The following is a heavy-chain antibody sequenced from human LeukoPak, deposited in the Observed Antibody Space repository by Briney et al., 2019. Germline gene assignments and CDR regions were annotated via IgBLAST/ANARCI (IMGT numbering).Heavy chain of an antibody. CDR3: ATDVSVRPTHPIFDY. CDR1: GYTLTELS. J-gene: IGHJ4*02. Sequence: ASVKVSCKVSGYTLTELSMHWVRQAPGKGLEWMGGFDPEDGETIYAQKFQGRVTMTEDTSTDTAYMELGSLRSEDTAVYYCATDVSVRPTHPIFDYWGQGTLVTVSS. D-gene: IGHD2-15*01. V-gene: IGHV1-24*01. CDR2: FDPEDGET.